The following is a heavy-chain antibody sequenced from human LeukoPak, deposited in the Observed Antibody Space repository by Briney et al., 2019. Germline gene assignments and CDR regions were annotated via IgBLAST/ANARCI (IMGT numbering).Heavy chain of an antibody. CDR1: GFTVSSNS. J-gene: IGHJ4*02. CDR2: IYSAGST. Sequence: PGGSLRLSCTVSGFTVSSNSMSWVRQAPGKGLEWVSFIYSAGSTHYSDSVKGRFTISIDNSNNTLYLQMNSLRVEDTAVYYCARRAGAYSHPYDYWGQGTLVTVSS. CDR3: ARRAGAYSHPYDY. D-gene: IGHD4/OR15-4a*01. V-gene: IGHV3-53*01.